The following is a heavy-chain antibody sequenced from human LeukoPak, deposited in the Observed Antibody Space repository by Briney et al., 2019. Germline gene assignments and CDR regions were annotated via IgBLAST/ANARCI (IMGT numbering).Heavy chain of an antibody. CDR2: INPNNGDT. J-gene: IGHJ4*02. D-gene: IGHD3-10*01. Sequence: ASVKVSCKASGYTFTSYTISWLRQAPGQGLEWMGWINPNNGDTKYAHDFHSRVTMTTDTSTSTAYMELRSLKSDDTAVYYCARDRYYYGSGSYYDKSDYWGQGTLVTVSS. CDR3: ARDRYYYGSGSYYDKSDY. V-gene: IGHV1-18*01. CDR1: GYTFTSYT.